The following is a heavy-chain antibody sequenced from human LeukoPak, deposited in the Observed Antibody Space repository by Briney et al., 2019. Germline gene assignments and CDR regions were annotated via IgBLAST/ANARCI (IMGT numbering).Heavy chain of an antibody. CDR2: ISWNSGSI. J-gene: IGHJ6*03. CDR1: GFTFDDYA. Sequence: PGRSLRLSCAASGFTFDDYAMHWVRQAPGKGLEWVSGISWNSGSIGYADSVKGRFTISRDNAKNSLYLQMDSLRAEDMALYYCAKDRERRYYYYYMDVWGKGTTVTVSS. CDR3: AKDRERRYYYYYMDV. V-gene: IGHV3-9*03. D-gene: IGHD1-1*01.